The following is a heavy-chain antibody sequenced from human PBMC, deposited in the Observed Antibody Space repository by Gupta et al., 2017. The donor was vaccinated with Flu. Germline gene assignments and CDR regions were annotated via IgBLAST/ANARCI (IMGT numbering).Heavy chain of an antibody. CDR2: ISGSGDSA. Sequence: EAQLLESGGGLVQPGGSLRLSCAASGFTFSHYAMNWVRQAPGRGLEWVSGISGSGDSAYYAESVKGRFTLSRDNSRNTLDLQMNSLRAEDTAVYYCAKDRHQYYDFWSGIYYYGMDVWGQGTTVTVSS. D-gene: IGHD3-3*01. V-gene: IGHV3-23*01. J-gene: IGHJ6*02. CDR3: AKDRHQYYDFWSGIYYYGMDV. CDR1: GFTFSHYA.